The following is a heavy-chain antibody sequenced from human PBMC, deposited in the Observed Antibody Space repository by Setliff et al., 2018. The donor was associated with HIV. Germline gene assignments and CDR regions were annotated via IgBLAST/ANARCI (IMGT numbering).Heavy chain of an antibody. CDR2: IYPGDSDT. D-gene: IGHD3-22*01. J-gene: IGHJ5*02. CDR1: GYSFTSYW. CDR3: ARSGDSSVNWFDP. Sequence: PGESLKISCKGSGYSFTSYWIAWLRQMPGKGLECMGIIYPGDSDTRYSPSFQGQVIISVDKFIRTAYLQWASLQPSDTAIYYCARSGDSSVNWFDPWGQGTLVTVSS. V-gene: IGHV5-51*01.